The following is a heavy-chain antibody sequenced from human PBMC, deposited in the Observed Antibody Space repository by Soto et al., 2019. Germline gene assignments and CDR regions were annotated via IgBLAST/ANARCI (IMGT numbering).Heavy chain of an antibody. V-gene: IGHV3-23*01. CDR3: AKDSSSWYWFDP. CDR2: ISGSGGST. CDR1: GVTCSRYA. D-gene: IGHD6-13*01. J-gene: IGHJ5*02. Sequence: GSMRVSCGAAGVTCSRYAMSRVSQAPGKGLEWVSAISGSGGSTYYADSVKGRFTISRDNSKNTLYLQMNSLRAEDTAVYYCAKDSSSWYWFDPWGQGTLVTVSS.